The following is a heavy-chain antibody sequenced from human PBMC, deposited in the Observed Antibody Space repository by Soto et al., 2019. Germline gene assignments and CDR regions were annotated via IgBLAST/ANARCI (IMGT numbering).Heavy chain of an antibody. CDR1: GGSISSSNYY. D-gene: IGHD1-26*01. V-gene: IGHV4-39*01. CDR3: ATQEVGGSYVYTFDP. CDR2: IYYSGST. J-gene: IGHJ5*02. Sequence: QLQLQESGPGLVKPSETLSLTCTVSGGSISSSNYYWDWIRQHPGKGLEWIGSIYYSGSTYYNPSLKSRVTISVDTSKNQFSLKLSSVTAADTSVYYCATQEVGGSYVYTFDPWGQGTLVTVSS.